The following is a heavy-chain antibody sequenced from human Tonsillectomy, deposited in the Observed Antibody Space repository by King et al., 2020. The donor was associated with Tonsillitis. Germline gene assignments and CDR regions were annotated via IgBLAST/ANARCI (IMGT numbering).Heavy chain of an antibody. Sequence: QLVQSGAEVKKPGASVKVSCKASGYTFTSYGISLVRQAPGQGLEGMGWISVYNVDTNYAQKLQDRVTMTTDTSTSTAYMEVRSLRSDDTAVYYCARDMWNLHMDVWGKGTTVTVSS. CDR1: GYTFTSYG. D-gene: IGHD1-7*01. CDR3: ARDMWNLHMDV. V-gene: IGHV1-18*01. J-gene: IGHJ6*03. CDR2: ISVYNVDT.